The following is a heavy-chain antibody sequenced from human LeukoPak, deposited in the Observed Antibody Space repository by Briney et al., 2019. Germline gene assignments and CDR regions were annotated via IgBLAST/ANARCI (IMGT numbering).Heavy chain of an antibody. Sequence: GGSLRLSCAVSGFTFTSYWMSWVRQAPGKGLEWVANINENGSYKFHADSVKGRLTISRDNSKNSLYLQMSSLRADDTAVYYCARDATRGGDNDYWGQGTRVIVSS. CDR1: GFTFTSYW. CDR3: ARDATRGGDNDY. J-gene: IGHJ4*02. D-gene: IGHD2-21*02. CDR2: INENGSYK. V-gene: IGHV3-7*01.